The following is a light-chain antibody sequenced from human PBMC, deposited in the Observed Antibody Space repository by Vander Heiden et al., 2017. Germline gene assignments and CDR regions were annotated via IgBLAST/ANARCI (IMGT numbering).Light chain of an antibody. CDR2: GKS. V-gene: IGLV1-40*01. J-gene: IGLJ3*02. CDR1: RSNIGAGFD. CDR3: QSYDSSPSAWV. Sequence: QSVLTQPPSVSGAPGQRVTISCTGSRSNIGAGFDVHWYQQLPGAATKLLIYGKSNRPSGVPDRFSDSKSDTSASLAITGLQAEDEADYYCQSYDSSPSAWVFGGGTKLTV.